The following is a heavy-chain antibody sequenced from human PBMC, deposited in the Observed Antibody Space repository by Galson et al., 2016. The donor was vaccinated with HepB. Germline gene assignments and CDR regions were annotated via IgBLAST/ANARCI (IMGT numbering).Heavy chain of an antibody. CDR1: GFTFSTYG. D-gene: IGHD1-26*01. J-gene: IGHJ6*02. V-gene: IGHV1-18*01. CDR2: ISAYNGDT. CDR3: AREGPRKGDLLIGAMDV. Sequence: VKVSCKASGFTFSTYGFSWVRQAPGQGLEWMGWISAYNGDTNYAQKFQGRVTMTTDTSTTTAHIELRRRSSDDTAVYYFAREGPRKGDLLIGAMDVWGQGTAVTVSS.